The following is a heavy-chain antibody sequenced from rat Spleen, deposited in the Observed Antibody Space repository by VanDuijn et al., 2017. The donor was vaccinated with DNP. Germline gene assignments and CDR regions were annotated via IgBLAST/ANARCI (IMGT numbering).Heavy chain of an antibody. J-gene: IGHJ4*01. V-gene: IGHV2S75*01. CDR2: IWGDGNT. D-gene: IGHD1-7*01. Sequence: QVQLKESGPVLVQASETLSLTCTVSGFSLTNYGVIWVRQSPGKGLEWMGIIWGDGNTDYNSALKSRLSINRDTSKSQFFLKMNSLQTDDTAIYYCTRESWVYVMDAWGQGASVTVSS. CDR3: TRESWVYVMDA. CDR1: GFSLTNYG.